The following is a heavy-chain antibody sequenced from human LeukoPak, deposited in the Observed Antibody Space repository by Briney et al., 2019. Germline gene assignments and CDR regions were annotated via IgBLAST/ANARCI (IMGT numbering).Heavy chain of an antibody. CDR2: MNPNSGNT. Sequence: GASVKVSCKASGYTFTNYDINWVRQATGQGLEWMGWMNPNSGNTGYAQKFQGRVTMTRDTSISTAYMELSRLRSDDTAVYYCARAWSGQWELKVRGTFDYWGQGTLVTVSS. CDR1: GYTFTNYD. J-gene: IGHJ4*02. CDR3: ARAWSGQWELKVRGTFDY. V-gene: IGHV1-8*01. D-gene: IGHD1-26*01.